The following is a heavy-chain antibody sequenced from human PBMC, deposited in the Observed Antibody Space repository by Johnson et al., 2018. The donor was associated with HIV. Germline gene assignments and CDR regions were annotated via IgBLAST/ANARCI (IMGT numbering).Heavy chain of an antibody. J-gene: IGHJ3*02. CDR3: AKDRTSGSYSDDAFDI. CDR2: INWNRGST. Sequence: VQLVESGGDVVRPGGSLRISCVASGFKLYEYDVSWVRQVPGKGLEWVSGINWNRGSTGYADSVKGRFTISRDNSKNTLYLQMNSLRAEDTAVYYCAKDRTSGSYSDDAFDIWGQGTMVTVSS. D-gene: IGHD1-26*01. CDR1: GFKLYEYD. V-gene: IGHV3-20*04.